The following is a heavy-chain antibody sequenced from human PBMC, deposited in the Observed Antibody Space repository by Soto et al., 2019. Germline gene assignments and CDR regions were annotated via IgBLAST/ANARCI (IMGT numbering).Heavy chain of an antibody. CDR3: ARAFYYYDSSGYYALEYFQH. V-gene: IGHV1-69*06. Sequence: QVQLMQSGAEVKKPGSSVKVSCKASGGTFSSYAISWVRQAPGQGLEWMGGIIPIFGTANYAQKFQGRVTITADKSTSTAYMELSSLRSEDTAVYYCARAFYYYDSSGYYALEYFQHWGQGTLVTVSS. CDR1: GGTFSSYA. D-gene: IGHD3-22*01. CDR2: IIPIFGTA. J-gene: IGHJ1*01.